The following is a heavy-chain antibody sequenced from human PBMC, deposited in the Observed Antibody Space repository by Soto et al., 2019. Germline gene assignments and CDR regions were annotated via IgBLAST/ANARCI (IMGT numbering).Heavy chain of an antibody. CDR1: GYTFTSYA. J-gene: IGHJ5*02. CDR3: VRDPGMRWFDP. D-gene: IGHD1-20*01. V-gene: IGHV1-3*01. Sequence: QVQLVQSGAEVKKPGASVKVSCKASGYTFTSYAMHWVRQAPGQRLEWMGWINAGNGNTKYSQKFRGRVTITRDTSASTAYMELSSLRSEDTAVYYCVRDPGMRWFDPWGQGTLVTVSS. CDR2: INAGNGNT.